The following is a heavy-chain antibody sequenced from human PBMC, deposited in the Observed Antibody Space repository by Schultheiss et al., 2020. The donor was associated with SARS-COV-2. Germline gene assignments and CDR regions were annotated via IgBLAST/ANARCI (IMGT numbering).Heavy chain of an antibody. CDR2: ISYDGSNK. CDR3: ARDWANTPSDY. CDR1: GFTFSSYG. D-gene: IGHD2-2*02. Sequence: GGSLRLSCAASGFTFSSYGMHWVRQAPGKGLEWVAVISYDGSNKYYADSVKGRFTISRDNSKNTLYLQMNSLRAEDTAVYYCARDWANTPSDYWGQGTLVTVSS. V-gene: IGHV3-30*03. J-gene: IGHJ4*02.